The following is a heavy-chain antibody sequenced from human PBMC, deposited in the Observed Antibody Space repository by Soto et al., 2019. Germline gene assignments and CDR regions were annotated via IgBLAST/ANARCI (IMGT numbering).Heavy chain of an antibody. D-gene: IGHD2-15*01. CDR2: MNPNSGNT. CDR1: GYTFTSYD. CDR3: ARGGYCSGGSCYSTHWSSRRVWFDP. Sequence: QVQLVQSGAEVKKPGASVKVSCKASGYTFTSYDINWVRQATGQGLEWMGWMNPNSGNTGYAQKFQGRVTMTRNTSISTAYMELSSLRSEDTAVYYCARGGYCSGGSCYSTHWSSRRVWFDPWGQGTLVTVSS. V-gene: IGHV1-8*01. J-gene: IGHJ5*02.